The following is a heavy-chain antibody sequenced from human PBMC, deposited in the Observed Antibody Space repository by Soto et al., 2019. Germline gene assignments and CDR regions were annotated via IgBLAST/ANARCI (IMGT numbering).Heavy chain of an antibody. D-gene: IGHD6-13*01. V-gene: IGHV4-39*01. Sequence: PSETLSLTCTVSGGSISCSSYYWGWIRQPPGKGLEWIGSIYYSGSTYYNPSLKSRVTISVDTSKNQFSLKLSSVTAADTAVYYCASYKPTGYSSSWYLAYYYYGMDVWGQGTTVT. CDR2: IYYSGST. CDR1: GGSISCSSYY. J-gene: IGHJ6*02. CDR3: ASYKPTGYSSSWYLAYYYYGMDV.